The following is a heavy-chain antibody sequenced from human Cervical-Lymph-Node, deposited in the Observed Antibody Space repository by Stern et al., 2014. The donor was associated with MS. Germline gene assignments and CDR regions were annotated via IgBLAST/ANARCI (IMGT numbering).Heavy chain of an antibody. J-gene: IGHJ3*02. Sequence: VQLVQSGGGVVQPGRSLRLSCAASEFSFRDYAMHWVRQAPGKGLEWLAVTSDDGNNRHYADSVQGRFIISRVNSDNTLYLQLNSLRDEDTALYYCARDRRPYDGGPFDIWVQGTMVIVSS. D-gene: IGHD3-16*01. CDR1: EFSFRDYA. V-gene: IGHV3-30-3*01. CDR3: ARDRRPYDGGPFDI. CDR2: TSDDGNNR.